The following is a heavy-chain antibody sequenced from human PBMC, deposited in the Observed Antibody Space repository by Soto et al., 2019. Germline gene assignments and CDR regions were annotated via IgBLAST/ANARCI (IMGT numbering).Heavy chain of an antibody. J-gene: IGHJ6*03. Sequence: PGGSLRLSCAASGFTFSDYYVSWIRQAPGKGLEWVSYISSSGSTIYYADSVKGRFTISRDNAKNSLYLQMNSLRAEDTAVYYWARIGCSGGSCYRYYYYYMDVWGKGHPGHRLL. CDR2: ISSSGSTI. CDR3: ARIGCSGGSCYRYYYYYMDV. CDR1: GFTFSDYY. D-gene: IGHD2-15*01. V-gene: IGHV3-11*01.